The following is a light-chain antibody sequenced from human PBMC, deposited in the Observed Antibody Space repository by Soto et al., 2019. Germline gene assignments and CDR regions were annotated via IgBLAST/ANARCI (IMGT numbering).Light chain of an antibody. CDR1: SSNIGSNT. CDR3: AAWDDSLNGPV. Sequence: QSVLTQPPSASGTPGQRVTISCSGSSSNIGSNTVNWYQQLPGTAPKLLIYSNNQRPSGVPDRFSGSKSGTSASLAISGLQSEDEADYYCAAWDDSLNGPVFGGGTKVTRP. CDR2: SNN. J-gene: IGLJ2*01. V-gene: IGLV1-44*01.